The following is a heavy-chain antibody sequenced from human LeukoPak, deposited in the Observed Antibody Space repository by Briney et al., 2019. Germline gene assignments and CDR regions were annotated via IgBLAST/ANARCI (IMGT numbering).Heavy chain of an antibody. J-gene: IGHJ6*02. Sequence: ASVKVSCKASGYTFSTYGISWVRQAPGQGLEWMGWINNYAQKFQGRVTMTTETSTSTAYMELRSLRSDDTAVYYCARERGIAAPGTDYYYGMDVWGQGTKVTVSS. V-gene: IGHV1-18*01. CDR1: GYTFSTYG. D-gene: IGHD6-25*01. CDR2: IN. CDR3: ARERGIAAPGTDYYYGMDV.